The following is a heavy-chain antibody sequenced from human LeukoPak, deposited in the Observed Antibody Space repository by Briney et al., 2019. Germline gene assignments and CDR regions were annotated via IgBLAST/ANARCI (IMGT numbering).Heavy chain of an antibody. CDR1: GGSISSDY. J-gene: IGHJ4*02. V-gene: IGHV4-59*08. CDR2: IYYSGTT. D-gene: IGHD3-10*01. CDR3: ARHQLRGFLDDN. Sequence: PSETLSLTCAVSGGSISSDYWSWIRQPPGRGLEWIGCIYYSGTTNYNPSLNSRVTISIDTSKTQFSLRLTSVTAADTAVYFCARHQLRGFLDDNWGQGTLVTVSS.